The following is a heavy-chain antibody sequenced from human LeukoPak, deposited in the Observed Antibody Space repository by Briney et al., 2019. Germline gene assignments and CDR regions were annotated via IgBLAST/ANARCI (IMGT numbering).Heavy chain of an antibody. V-gene: IGHV3-66*01. J-gene: IGHJ4*02. CDR2: IYSGGST. CDR3: VRALYDGSGYYSHFDY. CDR1: EFSVGSNY. D-gene: IGHD3-22*01. Sequence: PGGSLRLSCAASEFSVGSNYMTWVRQAPGKGLEWVSLIYSGGSTYYADSVKGRFTISRDNSKNTLYLQMNSLRAEDTAVYYCVRALYDGSGYYSHFDYWGQGTLVTVSS.